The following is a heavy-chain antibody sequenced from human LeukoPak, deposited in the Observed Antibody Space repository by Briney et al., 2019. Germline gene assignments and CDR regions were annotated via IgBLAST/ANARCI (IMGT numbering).Heavy chain of an antibody. D-gene: IGHD3-3*01. Sequence: GGSLRLSRTASGFTFGDYAMSWVRQAPGKGLEWVGFIRSKAYGGTTEYAASVKGRFTISRDDSKSIAYLQMNSLKTEDTAVYYCTRAGYDFWSGYYTGMVGYYFDYWGQGTLVTVSS. V-gene: IGHV3-49*04. CDR3: TRAGYDFWSGYYTGMVGYYFDY. CDR2: IRSKAYGGTT. CDR1: GFTFGDYA. J-gene: IGHJ4*02.